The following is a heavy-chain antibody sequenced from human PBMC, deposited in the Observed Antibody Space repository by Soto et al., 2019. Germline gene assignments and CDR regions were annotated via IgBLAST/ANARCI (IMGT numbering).Heavy chain of an antibody. CDR2: IIPILGIA. D-gene: IGHD5-12*01. CDR3: ARDRRDGYNFVDY. V-gene: IGHV1-69*08. J-gene: IGHJ4*02. Sequence: QVQLVQSGAEVKKPGSSVKVSCKASVVTFSSYTISWVRQAPGQGLEWMGRIIPILGIANYAQKFQGRVTITADKTTSPAYMELSSLSSEDTAVYYCARDRRDGYNFVDYWGQGTLVTVSS. CDR1: VVTFSSYT.